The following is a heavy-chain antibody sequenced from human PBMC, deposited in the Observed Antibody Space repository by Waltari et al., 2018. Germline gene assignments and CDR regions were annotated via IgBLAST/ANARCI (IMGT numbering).Heavy chain of an antibody. J-gene: IGHJ4*02. D-gene: IGHD1-1*01. CDR1: GFTFCRVA. Sequence: EVRLLESGGGSVQPGGSLRLACVGSGFTFCRVAMSWVRQAPGKGLEWVSGISDNSGSTYYADSVKGRFTISRDNFKNTLFLDLNSLRAEDTAAYYCAKSGDNYVVYFDSWGQGSLVSVSS. CDR3: AKSGDNYVVYFDS. V-gene: IGHV3-23*01. CDR2: ISDNSGST.